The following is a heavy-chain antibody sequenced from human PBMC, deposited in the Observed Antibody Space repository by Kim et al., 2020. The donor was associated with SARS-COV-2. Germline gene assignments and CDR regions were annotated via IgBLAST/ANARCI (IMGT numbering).Heavy chain of an antibody. CDR2: ISSSGSTI. Sequence: GGSLRLSCAASGFTFSDYYMSWIRQAPGKGLEWVSYISSSGSTIYYADSVKGRFTISRDNAKNSLYLQMNSLRAEDTAVYYCARDRRLDEWLVRDAFDIWGQGTMVTVSS. D-gene: IGHD6-19*01. CDR1: GFTFSDYY. CDR3: ARDRRLDEWLVRDAFDI. J-gene: IGHJ3*02. V-gene: IGHV3-11*01.